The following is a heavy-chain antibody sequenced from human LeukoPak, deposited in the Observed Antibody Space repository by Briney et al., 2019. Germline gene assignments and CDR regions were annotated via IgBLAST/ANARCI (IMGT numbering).Heavy chain of an antibody. D-gene: IGHD6-19*01. V-gene: IGHV1-2*02. CDR1: GYTFTGYY. Sequence: GASVKVSCKASGYTFTGYYMHWVRQAPGQGLEWMGWINPNSGGTNYAQKFQGRVTMTRDTSISTAYMELSRLRSDDTAVYYCARDPDRSYSSGWYYFDYWGQGTLVTVSS. CDR3: ARDPDRSYSSGWYYFDY. CDR2: INPNSGGT. J-gene: IGHJ4*02.